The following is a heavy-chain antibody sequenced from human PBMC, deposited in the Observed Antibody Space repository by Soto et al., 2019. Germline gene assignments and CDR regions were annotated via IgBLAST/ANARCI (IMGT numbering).Heavy chain of an antibody. CDR3: ARDTSTSCFDY. CDR1: GFTFSSYA. CDR2: ISYDGSNK. Sequence: QVQLVESGGGVVQPGRSLRLSCAASGFTFSSYAMHWVRQAPGKGLEWVAVISYDGSNKYYADSVKGRFTISRDNSKNTLYRQMNSLRAEDTAVYYCARDTSTSCFDYWGQGTLVTVSS. D-gene: IGHD2-2*01. V-gene: IGHV3-30-3*01. J-gene: IGHJ4*02.